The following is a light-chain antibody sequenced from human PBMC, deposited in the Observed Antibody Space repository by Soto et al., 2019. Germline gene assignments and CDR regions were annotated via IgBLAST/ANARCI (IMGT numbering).Light chain of an antibody. CDR3: QQYGSSPLT. V-gene: IGKV3-20*01. CDR1: QSVGSSSF. CDR2: GAS. Sequence: EIVLTQSPGTLSLSPGERATLSCRASQSVGSSSFFAWYQLKPGQAPRLLISGASRRATGIPERFSGRGSGTDCTLTINRLEPEDFAVYFYQQYGSSPLTFGGGTKVEIK. J-gene: IGKJ4*01.